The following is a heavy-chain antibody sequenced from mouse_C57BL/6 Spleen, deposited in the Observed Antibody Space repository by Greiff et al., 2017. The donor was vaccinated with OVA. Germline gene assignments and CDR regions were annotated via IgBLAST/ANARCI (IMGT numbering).Heavy chain of an antibody. CDR1: GYTFTDYE. J-gene: IGHJ3*01. CDR2: IDPETGGT. V-gene: IGHV1-15*01. Sequence: VQLQQSGAELVRPGASVTLSCKASGYTFTDYEMHWVKQTPVHGLEWIGAIDPETGGTAYNQKFKGKAILTADKSSSTAYMELRSLTSEDSAVYYCTNYYGSSGGCAYWGQGTLVTVSA. CDR3: TNYYGSSGGCAY. D-gene: IGHD1-1*01.